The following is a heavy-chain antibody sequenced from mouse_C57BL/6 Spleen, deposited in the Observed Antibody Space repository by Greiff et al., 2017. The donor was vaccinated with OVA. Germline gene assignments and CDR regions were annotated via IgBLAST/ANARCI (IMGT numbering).Heavy chain of an antibody. D-gene: IGHD2-4*01. CDR2: IYPRSGNT. Sequence: QVQLQQSGAELARPGASVKLSCKASGYTFTSYGISWVKQRTGQGLEWIGEIYPRSGNTYYNEKFKGKATLTADKSSSTAYMELRSLTSEDSAVYFCARGDYDGDYYAVDYWGQGTSVTVSS. CDR1: GYTFTSYG. V-gene: IGHV1-81*01. J-gene: IGHJ4*01. CDR3: ARGDYDGDYYAVDY.